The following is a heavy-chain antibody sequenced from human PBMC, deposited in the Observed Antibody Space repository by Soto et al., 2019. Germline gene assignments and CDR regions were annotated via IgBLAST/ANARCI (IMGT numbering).Heavy chain of an antibody. J-gene: IGHJ6*02. V-gene: IGHV3-53*01. CDR3: ARDLTYSSSSGHYYYYGMDV. D-gene: IGHD6-13*01. Sequence: GGTLRLCCAASGLTVSSNYMSWVRQAPGKGLEWVSVIYSGGSTYYADSVKGRFTIPRDNSKNTLYLQMNSLRAEDTAVYYCARDLTYSSSSGHYYYYGMDVWGQGTTVTVSS. CDR2: IYSGGST. CDR1: GLTVSSNY.